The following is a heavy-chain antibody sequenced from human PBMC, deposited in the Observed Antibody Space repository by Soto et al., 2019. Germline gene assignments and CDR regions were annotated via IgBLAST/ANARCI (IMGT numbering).Heavy chain of an antibody. V-gene: IGHV3-13*01. Sequence: EVQLVESGGGLVQPGGSLRLSCAASGFTFSSYDMHWVRQATGKGLEWVSAIGTAGDTYYPGSVKGRFTISRENAKNSLDLQMNSLRAGDTAVYYCARASRGIAARGLFDYWGQGTLVTVSS. J-gene: IGHJ4*02. CDR3: ARASRGIAARGLFDY. D-gene: IGHD6-13*01. CDR1: GFTFSSYD. CDR2: IGTAGDT.